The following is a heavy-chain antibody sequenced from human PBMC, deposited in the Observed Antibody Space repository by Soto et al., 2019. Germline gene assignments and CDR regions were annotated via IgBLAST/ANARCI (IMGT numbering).Heavy chain of an antibody. CDR3: VKDGMSYNFVWDAFDV. CDR1: GFTFNTYA. CDR2: IGGGDDDT. J-gene: IGHJ3*01. V-gene: IGHV3-23*01. D-gene: IGHD1-20*01. Sequence: EVQLLESGGDLVQPGGSLRLSCAASGFTFNTYAMGWVRQAPGKGLEWVSSIGGGDDDTHYADSVKGRFTISRDNSKSTLSLQLNSLRAEDTATYYCVKDGMSYNFVWDAFDVWGRGTLVTVSS.